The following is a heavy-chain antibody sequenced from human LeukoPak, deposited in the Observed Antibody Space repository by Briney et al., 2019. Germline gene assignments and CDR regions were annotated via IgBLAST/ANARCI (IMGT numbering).Heavy chain of an antibody. J-gene: IGHJ4*02. Sequence: GGSLRLSCTASGFTFGDYAMTWVRQAPGKGLEWVGFIRSKVYGGTPEYAASVKGRFTISRDDSQGIAYLQMNSLKTEDTAVYYCTRDQTPYYWGQGTLVTVSS. CDR3: TRDQTPYY. CDR1: GFTFGDYA. V-gene: IGHV3-49*04. CDR2: IRSKVYGGTP.